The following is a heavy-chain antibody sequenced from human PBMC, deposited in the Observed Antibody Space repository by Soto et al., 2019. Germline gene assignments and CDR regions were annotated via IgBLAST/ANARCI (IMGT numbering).Heavy chain of an antibody. Sequence: ASVKVSCKASGYPFTGYYMHWVRQAPGQGLEWMGWINPNSGGTNYAQKFQGRVTMTRDTSISTAYMELSRLRSDDTAVYYCARGEYYESRGTVEDYFDYWGQGTLVTAPQ. CDR1: GYPFTGYY. CDR2: INPNSGGT. V-gene: IGHV1-2*02. J-gene: IGHJ4*02. D-gene: IGHD3-22*01. CDR3: ARGEYYESRGTVEDYFDY.